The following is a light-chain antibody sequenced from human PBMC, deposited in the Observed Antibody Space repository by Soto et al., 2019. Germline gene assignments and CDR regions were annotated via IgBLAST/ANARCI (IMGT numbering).Light chain of an antibody. CDR1: SSDFGSYKF. CDR2: ETS. J-gene: IGLJ1*01. CDR3: FSFTSTNTHV. V-gene: IGLV2-23*01. Sequence: SARTQPASVSGSPGQSVTISCTGTSSDFGSYKFVSWYQHHPGTVPKVIIYETSKRPSGVSDRFSGSKSGNTASLTISGLQAEDEADYYCFSFTSTNTHVFGSGTKVTVL.